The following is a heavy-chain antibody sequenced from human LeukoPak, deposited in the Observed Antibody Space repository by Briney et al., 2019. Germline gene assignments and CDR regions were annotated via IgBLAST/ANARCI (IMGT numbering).Heavy chain of an antibody. J-gene: IGHJ4*02. CDR3: ARVPSYYDSSGIDY. CDR1: GGTFSSYA. CDR2: IIPIFGTA. V-gene: IGHV1-69*13. Sequence: EASVKVSCKASGGTFSSYAISWVRQAPGQGLEWMGGIIPIFGTANYAQKFQGRVTITADGSTSTAYMELSSLRSEDTAVYYCARVPSYYDSSGIDYWGQGTLVTVSS. D-gene: IGHD3-22*01.